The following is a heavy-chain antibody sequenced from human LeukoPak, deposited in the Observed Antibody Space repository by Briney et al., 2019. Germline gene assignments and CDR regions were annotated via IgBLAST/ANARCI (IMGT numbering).Heavy chain of an antibody. CDR1: GGSISSYY. V-gene: IGHV4-4*07. CDR3: ASEQLGNYYYYMDV. J-gene: IGHJ6*03. D-gene: IGHD6-6*01. Sequence: SETLSLTCTVSGGSISSYYWSWIRQPAGKGLEWIGRIYTSGSTNYSPSLKSRVTMSVDTSKNQFSLKLSSVTAADTAVYYCASEQLGNYYYYMDVWGKGTTVTVSS. CDR2: IYTSGST.